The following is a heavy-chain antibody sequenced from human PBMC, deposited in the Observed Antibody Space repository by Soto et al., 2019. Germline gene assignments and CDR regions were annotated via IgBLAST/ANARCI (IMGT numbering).Heavy chain of an antibody. J-gene: IGHJ1*01. CDR1: GGTFSSDT. V-gene: IGHV1-69*08. CDR3: ARDWGAAAGVDYFTH. D-gene: IGHD6-13*01. CDR2: IIPILGIA. Sequence: QVQLVQSGAEVKKPGSSVKVSCKASGGTFSSDTISWVRQAPGQGLEWMGMIIPILGIANYAQKFQSRVKNNADKSTGIAYLELSSLRAEATAVYYCARDWGAAAGVDYFTHGGQGSLVTFST.